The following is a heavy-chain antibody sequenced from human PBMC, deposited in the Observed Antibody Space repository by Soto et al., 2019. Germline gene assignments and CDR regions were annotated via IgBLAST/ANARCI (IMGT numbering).Heavy chain of an antibody. D-gene: IGHD3-3*01. CDR2: INYRGST. V-gene: IGHV4-34*01. CDR1: GGSFTGYY. Sequence: QVQLQQWGAGLLKPSETLSLTCAVYGGSFTGYYWTWIRQTPGKGLEWIGEINYRGSTYYNPSLESRITMAVXTXXXQXXLKLSSVTAADTAVYFCVRGQPHRITIFEVVIRSYDYGMDVWGQGTTVTVSS. CDR3: VRGQPHRITIFEVVIRSYDYGMDV. J-gene: IGHJ6*02.